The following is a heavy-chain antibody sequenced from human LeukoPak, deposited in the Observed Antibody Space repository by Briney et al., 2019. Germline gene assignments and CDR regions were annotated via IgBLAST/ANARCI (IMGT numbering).Heavy chain of an antibody. Sequence: EASVKVSCKASGGTFSSYAISWVRQAPGQGLEWMGGIIPIFGTANYAQKFQGRVTITADESTSTAYMELSSLRSEDTAVYYCARGSSSWQPAYYYYYGMDVWGQGTTVTVSS. D-gene: IGHD6-13*01. J-gene: IGHJ6*02. CDR3: ARGSSSWQPAYYYYYGMDV. CDR1: GGTFSSYA. V-gene: IGHV1-69*13. CDR2: IIPIFGTA.